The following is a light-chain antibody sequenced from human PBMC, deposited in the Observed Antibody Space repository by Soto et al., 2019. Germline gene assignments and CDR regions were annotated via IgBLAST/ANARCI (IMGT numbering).Light chain of an antibody. CDR1: QSVSSSY. V-gene: IGKV3-20*01. CDR3: QQYGSSAWT. Sequence: ETVLTQSPGTLSLSPGERATLSCRASQSVSSSYLAWYQHKPGQAPRLLIYGASSRATGIPDRFSGSGSGTDFTLNISRLEPEDFAVYYCQQYGSSAWTLGQGTKVEIK. CDR2: GAS. J-gene: IGKJ1*01.